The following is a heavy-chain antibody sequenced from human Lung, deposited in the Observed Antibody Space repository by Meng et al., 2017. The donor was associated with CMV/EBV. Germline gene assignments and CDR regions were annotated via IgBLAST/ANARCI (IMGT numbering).Heavy chain of an antibody. CDR2: IIPILGIA. V-gene: IGHV1-69*10. CDR1: GGPFSSYA. D-gene: IGHD2-21*01. CDR3: ARGGGSLWSFYGMDV. J-gene: IGHJ6*02. Sequence: SGGPFSSYAISWVRQAPGQGLEWMGGIIPILGIANYAQKFQGRVTITADKSTSTAYMELSSLRSEDTAVYYCARGGGSLWSFYGMDVWGQGTTVTVSS.